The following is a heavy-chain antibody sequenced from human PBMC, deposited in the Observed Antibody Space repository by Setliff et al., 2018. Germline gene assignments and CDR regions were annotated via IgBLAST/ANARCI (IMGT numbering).Heavy chain of an antibody. V-gene: IGHV1-69*05. CDR1: GGSFRNSG. CDR2: IVPIYGPA. D-gene: IGHD2-15*01. Sequence: WASVKVSCKASGGSFRNSGSGWVRQAPGQGLEWIGGIVPIYGPAKYAQKFQGRVEITTDESTNTAYMELSSLTSDDTATYYCAKASVWVVDANCGSFDVWGQGTVVTVSS. J-gene: IGHJ3*01. CDR3: AKASVWVVDANCGSFDV.